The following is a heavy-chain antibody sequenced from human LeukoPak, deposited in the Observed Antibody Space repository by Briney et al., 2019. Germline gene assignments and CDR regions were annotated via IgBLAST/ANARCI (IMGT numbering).Heavy chain of an antibody. V-gene: IGHV4-34*01. D-gene: IGHD2-2*01. CDR3: ARGRPATVPDY. Sequence: SETLSLTCAXYGGTFSGYYWSWIRQPPGKGLEWIGEINHSGSTNYNPSLKSRVTISVDTSKNQFSLKLSSVTAADTAVYYCARGRPATVPDYWGQGTLVTVSS. J-gene: IGHJ4*02. CDR2: INHSGST. CDR1: GGTFSGYY.